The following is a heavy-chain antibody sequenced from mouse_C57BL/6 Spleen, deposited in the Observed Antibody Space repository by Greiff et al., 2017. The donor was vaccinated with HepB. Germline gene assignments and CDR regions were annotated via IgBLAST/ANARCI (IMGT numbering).Heavy chain of an antibody. V-gene: IGHV1-26*01. D-gene: IGHD2-4*01. J-gene: IGHJ3*01. CDR3: ARGGIYYYFAWFAY. Sequence: VQLQQSGPELVKPGASVKISCKASGYTFTDYYMNWVKQSHGKSLEWIGDINPNNGGTSYNQKFKGKATLTVDKYSSTAYMELRSLTSEDSAVYYCARGGIYYYFAWFAYWGQGTLVTVSA. CDR1: GYTFTDYY. CDR2: INPNNGGT.